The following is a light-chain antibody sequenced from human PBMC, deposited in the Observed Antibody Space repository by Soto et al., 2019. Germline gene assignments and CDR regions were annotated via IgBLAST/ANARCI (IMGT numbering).Light chain of an antibody. J-gene: IGKJ4*01. CDR3: QQYDNWPLT. CDR1: QSVSRN. V-gene: IGKV3-15*01. CDR2: DSY. Sequence: EIVMTQSPATLSVSPGERATLSCRASQSVSRNLAWYQQKLGQAPRLLIYDSYTRATGIPARFSGSGSGTEFTLTISSLQSEDFAVYYCQQYDNWPLTFGGGTKVEIK.